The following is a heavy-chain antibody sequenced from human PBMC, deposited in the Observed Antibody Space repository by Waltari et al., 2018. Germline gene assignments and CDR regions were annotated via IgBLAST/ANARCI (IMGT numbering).Heavy chain of an antibody. CDR2: IYHSGST. CDR3: ARGPPYYYDSSGYDY. D-gene: IGHD3-22*01. Sequence: TVSGYSISSGYYWGWIRQPPGKGLEWIGSIYHSGSTYYNPSLKSRVTISVDTSKNQFSLKLSSVTAADTAVYYCARGPPYYYDSSGYDYWGQGTLVTVSS. V-gene: IGHV4-38-2*02. CDR1: GYSISSGYY. J-gene: IGHJ4*02.